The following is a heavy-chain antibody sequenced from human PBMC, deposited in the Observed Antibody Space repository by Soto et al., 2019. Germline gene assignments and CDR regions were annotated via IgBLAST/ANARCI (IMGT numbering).Heavy chain of an antibody. D-gene: IGHD2-2*01. CDR3: ARIGSSTSEPYGMDV. CDR1: GYSFTSYW. Sequence: GESLKISCKGSGYSFTSYWIGWVRQMPGKGLEWMGIIYPGDPDTRYSPSFQGQVTISADKSISTAYLQWSSLKASDTAMYYCARIGSSTSEPYGMDVCGQGTTVTVSS. CDR2: IYPGDPDT. J-gene: IGHJ6*02. V-gene: IGHV5-51*01.